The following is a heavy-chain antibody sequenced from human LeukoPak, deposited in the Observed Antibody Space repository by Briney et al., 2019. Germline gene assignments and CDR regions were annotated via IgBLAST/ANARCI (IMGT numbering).Heavy chain of an antibody. CDR1: GFTFSGSA. V-gene: IGHV3-73*01. CDR3: TRPGGDSSGCG. Sequence: PGGSLRLSCAASGFTFSGSAMHWVRQASGKGLEWVGRIRSKANSYATAYATSVKGRFTISRDDSKNTAYLQMNSLKTEDTAVYYCTRPGGDSSGCGWGQGTLVTVSS. J-gene: IGHJ4*02. CDR2: IRSKANSYAT. D-gene: IGHD3-22*01.